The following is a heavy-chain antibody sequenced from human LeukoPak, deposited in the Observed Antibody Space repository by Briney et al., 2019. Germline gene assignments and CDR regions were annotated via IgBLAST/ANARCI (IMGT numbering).Heavy chain of an antibody. D-gene: IGHD3-22*01. J-gene: IGHJ2*01. V-gene: IGHV4-34*01. CDR1: GGSFSGYY. CDR2: INHSGST. Sequence: PSETLSLTCAVYGGSFSGYYWSWIRQPPGKGLEWIGEINHSGSTNYNPSLKSRVTISVDTSKNQFSLKLSSVTAADTAVYYCARDVSYDSSGYYWYFDLWGRGTLVTVSS. CDR3: ARDVSYDSSGYYWYFDL.